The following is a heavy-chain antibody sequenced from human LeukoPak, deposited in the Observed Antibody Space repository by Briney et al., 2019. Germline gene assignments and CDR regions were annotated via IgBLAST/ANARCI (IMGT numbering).Heavy chain of an antibody. CDR1: GFSFNHYA. CDR3: ARVTGYTYGSGGY. J-gene: IGHJ4*02. V-gene: IGHV3-74*01. Sequence: GGSLRLSCAASGFSFNHYAMYWVRQAPGKGLVWVSRINSDGTNTTYADSVKGRFTISRDNAKNTLYLQMNSLRAEDTAVYYCARVTGYTYGSGGYWGQGTLLIVSS. D-gene: IGHD5-18*01. CDR2: INSDGTNT.